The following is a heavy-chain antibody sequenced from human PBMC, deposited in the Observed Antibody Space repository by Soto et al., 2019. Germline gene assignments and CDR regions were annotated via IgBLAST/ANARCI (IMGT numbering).Heavy chain of an antibody. CDR2: ISYDGSNK. CDR3: ARPYYYDSSGPLAF. CDR1: GFTFSSYA. J-gene: IGHJ4*02. V-gene: IGHV3-30-3*01. D-gene: IGHD3-22*01. Sequence: GGSLRLSCAASGFTFSSYAMHWVRQAPGKGLEWVAVISYDGSNKYYADSVKGRFTISRDNSKNTLYLQMNSLRAEDTAVYYCARPYYYDSSGPLAFWGQGTLVTVSS.